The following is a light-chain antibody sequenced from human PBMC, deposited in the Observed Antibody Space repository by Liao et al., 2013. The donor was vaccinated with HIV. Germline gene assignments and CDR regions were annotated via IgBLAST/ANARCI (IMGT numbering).Light chain of an antibody. CDR3: QVWDSSSDHPYVV. CDR2: QDN. J-gene: IGLJ2*01. Sequence: SYELTQPPSVSVSPGQTASITCSGDKLGDKYACWYQQKPGQSPVLVIYQDNKRPSGIPERFSGSNSGNTATLTISRVEAGDEADYYCQVWDSSSDHPYVVFGGGTKLTVL. CDR1: KLGDKY. V-gene: IGLV3-1*01.